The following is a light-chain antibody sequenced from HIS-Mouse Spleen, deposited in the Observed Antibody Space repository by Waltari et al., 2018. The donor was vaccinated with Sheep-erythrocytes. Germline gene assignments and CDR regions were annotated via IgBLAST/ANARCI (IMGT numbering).Light chain of an antibody. V-gene: IGLV2-11*01. J-gene: IGLJ1*01. CDR2: DVS. CDR1: SSDVGGYHY. CDR3: CSYAGSYNHV. Sequence: QSALTQPRSVSGSPGQSVTLSCTGTSSDVGGYHYVSWYQQPPGKAPKLMIYDVSKRPSGVPDRFSGSKSGNTASLTISGLQAEDEADYYCCSYAGSYNHVFATGTKVTVL.